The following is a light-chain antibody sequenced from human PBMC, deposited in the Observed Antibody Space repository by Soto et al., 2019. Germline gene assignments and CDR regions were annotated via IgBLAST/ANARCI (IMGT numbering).Light chain of an antibody. CDR2: EAS. CDR1: QSVSSY. CDR3: QQWSRWPRET. V-gene: IGKV3-11*01. J-gene: IGKJ3*01. Sequence: EIVLTQSPATLSLSPGERATLSCSASQSVSSYLAWYQQKPGQAPRLLIYEASKRATGIPARFSGSGSGTDVTLTISSLAPEDFAVYFCQQWSRWPRETLGPGTKVDIK.